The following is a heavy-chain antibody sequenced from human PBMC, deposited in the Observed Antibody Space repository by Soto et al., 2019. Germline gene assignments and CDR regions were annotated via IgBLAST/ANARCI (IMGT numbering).Heavy chain of an antibody. CDR2: ITWNSASV. J-gene: IGHJ6*02. V-gene: IGHV3-9*01. D-gene: IGHD2-8*01. CDR1: GFIFDDFA. CDR3: TKEVYGMGYYYYGMDV. Sequence: EIQLVESGGGLVQPGRSLRLSCAASGFIFDDFAMHWVRQAPGKGLEWVSSITWNSASVAYADSVKGRFTISRDNAKNSLYLQRNNLRPEDAALYYCTKEVYGMGYYYYGMDVWGQGTTVIVSS.